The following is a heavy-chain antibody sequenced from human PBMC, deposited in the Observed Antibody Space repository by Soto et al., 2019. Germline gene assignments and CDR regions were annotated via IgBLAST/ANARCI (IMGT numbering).Heavy chain of an antibody. Sequence: LGGSLRRSGAASGCTFSSYGMHWVGQAPGKGLDWVAVIWYDGSNKYYADSVKGRFTISRDNSKNTLYLQMNGLRDEDTAVYYCARLPYSSSWYRDRYYGMDVWGQGTTVTVSS. CDR2: IWYDGSNK. J-gene: IGHJ6*02. CDR1: GCTFSSYG. D-gene: IGHD6-13*01. V-gene: IGHV3-33*01. CDR3: ARLPYSSSWYRDRYYGMDV.